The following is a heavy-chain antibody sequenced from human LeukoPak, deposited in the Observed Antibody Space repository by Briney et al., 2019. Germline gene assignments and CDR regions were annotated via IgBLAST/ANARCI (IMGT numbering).Heavy chain of an antibody. CDR2: INHSGST. D-gene: IGHD3-10*01. Sequence: PSETLSLTCTVSGGSIRSYYWGWIRQPPGKGLEWIGEINHSGSTNYNPSLKSRVTISVDTSKNQFSLKLSSVTAADTAVYYCARHRDPLAGYFDLWGRGTLVTVSS. CDR3: ARHRDPLAGYFDL. V-gene: IGHV4-34*01. CDR1: GGSIRSYY. J-gene: IGHJ2*01.